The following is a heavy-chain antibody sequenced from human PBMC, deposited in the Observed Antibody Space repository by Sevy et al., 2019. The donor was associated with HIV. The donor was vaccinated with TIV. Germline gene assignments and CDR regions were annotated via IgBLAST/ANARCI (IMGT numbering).Heavy chain of an antibody. V-gene: IGHV3-33*01. CDR2: IWYDGSNK. CDR3: ARDSSGYCDY. CDR1: GFTFSSYG. D-gene: IGHD2-15*01. Sequence: LSLTCAASGFTFSSYGMHWVRQAPGKGLEWVAVIWYDGSNKYYADSVEGRFTISRDNSKNTLYLQMNSLRAEDTAVYYCARDSSGYCDYWGQGTLVTVSS. J-gene: IGHJ4*02.